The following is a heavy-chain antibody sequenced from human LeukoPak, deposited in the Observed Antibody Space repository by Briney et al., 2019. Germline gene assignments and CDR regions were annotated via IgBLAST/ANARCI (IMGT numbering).Heavy chain of an antibody. J-gene: IGHJ4*02. CDR2: IIPIFGTA. Sequence: SVKVSCKASGGTFSSYAISWVRQAPGQGLEWMGGIIPIFGTANYAQKFQGRVTITTDESTSTAYMELSSLRSEDTAVYYCARGRSGVATILDYYELDYWGQGTLVTVSS. D-gene: IGHD5-12*01. V-gene: IGHV1-69*05. CDR1: GGTFSSYA. CDR3: ARGRSGVATILDYYELDY.